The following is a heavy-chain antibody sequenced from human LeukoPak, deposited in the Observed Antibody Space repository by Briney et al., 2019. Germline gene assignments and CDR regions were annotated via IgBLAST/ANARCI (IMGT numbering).Heavy chain of an antibody. CDR3: ARVKQWLTKGAYFDY. CDR2: ISAYNGNT. D-gene: IGHD6-19*01. CDR1: GYTFTSYG. V-gene: IGHV1-18*01. Sequence: ASVKVSCKASGYTFTSYGISWVRQAPGQGLEWMGWISAYNGNTNYAQKLQGRVTMTTDTSTSTACMELRSLRSDDTAVYYCARVKQWLTKGAYFDYWGQGTLVTVSS. J-gene: IGHJ4*02.